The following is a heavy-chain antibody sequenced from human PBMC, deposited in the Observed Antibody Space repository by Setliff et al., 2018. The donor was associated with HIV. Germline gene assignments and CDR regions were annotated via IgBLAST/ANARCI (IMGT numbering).Heavy chain of an antibody. V-gene: IGHV4-59*11. Sequence: SETLSLTCTVSGGSMNIHYWSWIRQPPGKGLEWIGSIYYSGSTNYNPYLKSRVTISVDTSKNQFSLKLSSVTAADTAVYYCAREEDYNFWSGYDWFDPWGQGTLVTVSS. CDR3: AREEDYNFWSGYDWFDP. CDR2: IYYSGST. J-gene: IGHJ5*02. D-gene: IGHD3-3*01. CDR1: GGSMNIHY.